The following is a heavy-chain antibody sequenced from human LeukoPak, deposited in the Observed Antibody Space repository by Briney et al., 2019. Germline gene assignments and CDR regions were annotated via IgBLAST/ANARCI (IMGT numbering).Heavy chain of an antibody. D-gene: IGHD2-2*01. CDR3: AREGRVPAASYGMDV. V-gene: IGHV4-59*01. Sequence: PSETLSLTCTVSGGSISSYYWSWIRQPPGKGLEGIGYIYYSGSTNYNPSLKSRVTISVDTSKNQFSLKLGSVTAADTAVYYCAREGRVPAASYGMDVWGQGTTVTVSS. CDR2: IYYSGST. CDR1: GGSISSYY. J-gene: IGHJ6*02.